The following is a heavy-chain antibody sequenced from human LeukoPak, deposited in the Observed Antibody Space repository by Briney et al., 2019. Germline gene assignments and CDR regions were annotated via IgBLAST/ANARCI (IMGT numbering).Heavy chain of an antibody. Sequence: GGSLRLSCAASGFTFSSYKMHWVRQAPGKGLVWVSHIHPDGSNTNYADSVKGRFTISRDNAKNTLYLQMNSLRAEDTAVYYCARDNYFSVDYWGQGTLVTVSS. D-gene: IGHD3-3*01. V-gene: IGHV3-74*01. J-gene: IGHJ4*02. CDR3: ARDNYFSVDY. CDR1: GFTFSSYK. CDR2: IHPDGSNT.